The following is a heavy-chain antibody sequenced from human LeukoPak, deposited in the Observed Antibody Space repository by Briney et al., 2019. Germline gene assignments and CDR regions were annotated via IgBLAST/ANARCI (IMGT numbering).Heavy chain of an antibody. V-gene: IGHV4-38-2*02. D-gene: IGHD3-22*01. CDR2: ISSSGST. J-gene: IGHJ3*02. Sequence: SETRSLTCTVSGYSISSGYYWGWIRQPPGKGLEWIGRISSSGSTNYNPSLKSRVTISVDTSKNQFSLKLSSVTAADTAVYFCARGPYSYDSSGAFDIWGQGTMVTVSS. CDR1: GYSISSGYY. CDR3: ARGPYSYDSSGAFDI.